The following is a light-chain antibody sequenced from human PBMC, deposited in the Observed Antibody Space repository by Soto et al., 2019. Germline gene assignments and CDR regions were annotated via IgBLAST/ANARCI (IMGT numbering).Light chain of an antibody. CDR2: EGS. CDR1: SSDVGRYNI. J-gene: IGLJ1*01. V-gene: IGLV2-14*02. CDR3: CSFTTSSTLV. Sequence: QSALTQPASVSGSPGQSITISCTGSSSDVGRYNIVSWYQQHPGKAPKLMIYEGSQRPSGVSDRFSGSKSGNTASLTISGLQAEDEADYYCCSFTTSSTLVFGTGTKLTVL.